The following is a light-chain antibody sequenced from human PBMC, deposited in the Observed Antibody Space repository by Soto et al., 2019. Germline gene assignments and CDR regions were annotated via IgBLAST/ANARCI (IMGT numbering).Light chain of an antibody. CDR3: PQYGSLQLT. Sequence: IVLTQSPGTLSLSPGERATLSCRASQSVSSSYLAWYQQKTGQAPRLLIYGASSRATGIPDRFSGSGSGTDFTLTISRLEPEDFAVYYCPQYGSLQLTFGGGTKVESK. J-gene: IGKJ4*01. V-gene: IGKV3-20*01. CDR1: QSVSSSY. CDR2: GAS.